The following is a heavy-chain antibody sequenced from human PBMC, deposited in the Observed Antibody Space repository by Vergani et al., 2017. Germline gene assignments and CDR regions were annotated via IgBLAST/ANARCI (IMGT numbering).Heavy chain of an antibody. D-gene: IGHD6-13*01. CDR1: GFTFSSYA. J-gene: IGHJ4*02. CDR2: ISYDGSNK. V-gene: IGHV3-30*04. CDR3: ARDQGSIAAVGQNDY. Sequence: VQLLESGGGLVQPGGSLRLSCAASGFTFSSYAMHWVRQAPGKGLEWVAVISYDGSNKYYADSVKGRFTISRDNSKNTLYLQMNSLRAEDTAVYYCARDQGSIAAVGQNDYWGQGTLVTVSS.